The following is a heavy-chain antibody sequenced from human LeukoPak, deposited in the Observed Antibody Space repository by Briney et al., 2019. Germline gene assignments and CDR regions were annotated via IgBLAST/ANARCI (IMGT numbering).Heavy chain of an antibody. CDR1: GLSFSSFA. CDR2: ISGNGET. V-gene: IGHV3-23*01. CDR3: AKASWVSSTDAVR. D-gene: IGHD3-16*01. Sequence: GGSLSLSCAASGLSFSSFARSWVRQGPGRGLEWVSSISGNGETFYADSVKGRFTLSSDSSRNTVYFQLNNLRVEDTAIYYCAKASWVSSTDAVRWGQGTLVTVSS. J-gene: IGHJ4*02.